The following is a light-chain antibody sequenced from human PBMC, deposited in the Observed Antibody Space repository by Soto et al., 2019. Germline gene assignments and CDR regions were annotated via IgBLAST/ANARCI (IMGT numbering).Light chain of an antibody. J-gene: IGKJ4*01. CDR2: DAS. CDR3: QQYDNLLT. CDR1: QIVSSRY. Sequence: EIVLTQSPGTLSLSPGERATLSCRASQIVSSRYIAWYQQKPGQAPRLLIYDASTRATGIPDRFRGSGSGTDFTLTISRLEPEDFAVYSCQQYDNLLTFGGGTKVDIK. V-gene: IGKV3-20*01.